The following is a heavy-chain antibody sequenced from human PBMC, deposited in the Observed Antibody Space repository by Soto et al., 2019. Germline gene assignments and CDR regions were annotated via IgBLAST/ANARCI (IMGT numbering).Heavy chain of an antibody. D-gene: IGHD1-26*01. J-gene: IGHJ4*02. CDR3: AREFPYNGSSSSFLAY. Sequence: AGDWIRQSPSRGLEWLGRTYYRSKWYNDYAVSVKSRITVTPDTSKNQFSLHLNSVTPEDTAVYYCAREFPYNGSSSSFLAYRGKGALVTVSS. CDR1: A. V-gene: IGHV6-1*01. CDR2: TYYRSKWYN.